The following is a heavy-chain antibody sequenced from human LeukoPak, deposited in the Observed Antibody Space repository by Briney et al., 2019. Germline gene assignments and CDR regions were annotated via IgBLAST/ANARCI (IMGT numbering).Heavy chain of an antibody. J-gene: IGHJ4*02. CDR2: IVVGSGNT. D-gene: IGHD6-13*01. CDR1: GFTFTSSA. CDR3: AAGLYSSSWPPPSDY. Sequence: ATVKVSCKASGFTFTSSAVQWVRQARGQRLEWIGWIVVGSGNTSYAQKFQERVTITRDMSTSTAYMELSSLRSEDTAVYYCAAGLYSSSWPPPSDYWGQGTLVTVSS. V-gene: IGHV1-58*01.